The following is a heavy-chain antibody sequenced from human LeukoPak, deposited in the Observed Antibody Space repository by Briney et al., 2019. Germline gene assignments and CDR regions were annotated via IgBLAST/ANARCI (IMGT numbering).Heavy chain of an antibody. D-gene: IGHD5-12*01. CDR3: ARLRYSGYVKYYFDY. J-gene: IGHJ4*02. Sequence: SETLSLTXTVSGGSIGSYYWSWIRQPPGKGLECIGYIYFSGSTNYSPSLKSRVTISVDTSKNQFSLKLTSVTAADTAVYYCARLRYSGYVKYYFDYWGQGTLVTVSS. V-gene: IGHV4-59*01. CDR1: GGSIGSYY. CDR2: IYFSGST.